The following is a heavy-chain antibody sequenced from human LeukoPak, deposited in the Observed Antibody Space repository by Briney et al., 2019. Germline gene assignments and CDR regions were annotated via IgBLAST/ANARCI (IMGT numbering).Heavy chain of an antibody. Sequence: GGSLRLSCAASGFTFSSYGMHWVRQAPGKGLEWVAVISYDGSNKYYADSVKGRSTISRDNSKNTLYLQMNSLRAEDTAVYYCARESRGYYDSSGYYDYWGQGTLVTVSP. D-gene: IGHD3-22*01. CDR3: ARESRGYYDSSGYYDY. CDR2: ISYDGSNK. V-gene: IGHV3-30*03. CDR1: GFTFSSYG. J-gene: IGHJ4*02.